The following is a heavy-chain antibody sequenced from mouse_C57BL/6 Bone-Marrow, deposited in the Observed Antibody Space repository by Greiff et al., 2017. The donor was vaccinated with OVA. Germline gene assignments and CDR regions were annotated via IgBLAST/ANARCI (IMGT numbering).Heavy chain of an antibody. Sequence: QVQLQQPGAELVKPGASVKLSCKASGYTFTSYWMQWVKQRPGPGLEWIGEIDPSDSYTNYNQKFKGKATLTVDTSSSTAYMQLSSLTSEDSAVYYCAREDYGSSYLAWFAYWGQGTLVTVSA. CDR1: GYTFTSYW. D-gene: IGHD1-1*01. J-gene: IGHJ3*01. CDR3: AREDYGSSYLAWFAY. V-gene: IGHV1-50*01. CDR2: IDPSDSYT.